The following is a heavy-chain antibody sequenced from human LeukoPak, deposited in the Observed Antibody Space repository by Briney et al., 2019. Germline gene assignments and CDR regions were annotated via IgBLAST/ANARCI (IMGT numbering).Heavy chain of an antibody. D-gene: IGHD2-2*01. CDR1: GGTFSSYA. J-gene: IGHJ4*02. Sequence: SVKVSCKASGGTFSSYAISWVRQAPGQGLEWMGRIIPILGIANYAQKFQGRVTMTANKSTSTAYMELSSLRSEDTAVYYCARPGGEVPAAMSGFDYWGQGTLVTVSS. CDR3: ARPGGEVPAAMSGFDY. V-gene: IGHV1-69*04. CDR2: IIPILGIA.